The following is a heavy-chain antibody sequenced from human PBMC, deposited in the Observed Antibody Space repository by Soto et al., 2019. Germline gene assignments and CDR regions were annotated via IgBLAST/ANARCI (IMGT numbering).Heavy chain of an antibody. V-gene: IGHV1-69*13. J-gene: IGHJ4*02. CDR2: IIPIFGTA. Sequence: SVKVSCKASGGTFSSYAISWVRQAPGQGLEWMGGIIPIFGTANYAQKFQGRVTITADESTSTAYMELSSLRSEDTAVYYCARSPPLYYYDSSGSPHYWGQGTLVTVSS. CDR3: ARSPPLYYYDSSGSPHY. D-gene: IGHD3-22*01. CDR1: GGTFSSYA.